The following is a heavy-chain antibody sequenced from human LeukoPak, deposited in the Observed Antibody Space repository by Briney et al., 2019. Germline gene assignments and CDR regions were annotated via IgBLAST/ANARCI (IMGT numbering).Heavy chain of an antibody. CDR3: AREGGDYYGSGSYYLNYYYYGMDV. CDR2: IIPILGIA. Sequence: SVKVSCKASGGTFSSYAISWVRQAPGQGLEWMGRIIPILGIANYAQKFQGRVTITADKSTSTAYMELSSLRSEDTAVYYCAREGGDYYGSGSYYLNYYYYGMDVWGQGTTVTVSS. CDR1: GGTFSSYA. D-gene: IGHD3-10*01. J-gene: IGHJ6*02. V-gene: IGHV1-69*04.